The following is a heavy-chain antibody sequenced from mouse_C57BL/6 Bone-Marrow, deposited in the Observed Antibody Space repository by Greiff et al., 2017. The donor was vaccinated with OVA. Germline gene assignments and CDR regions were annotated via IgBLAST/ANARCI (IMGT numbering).Heavy chain of an antibody. CDR1: GYPFTSYW. CDR2: IDPSDSYT. CDR3: ARSDGYYVGYYYAMDD. D-gene: IGHD2-3*01. J-gene: IGHJ4*01. Sequence: QVQLQQPGAELVRPGTSVKLSCKASGYPFTSYWMHWVQQRPGQGLEWIGVIDPSDSYTNYNQTFKGKATLPVDTSSSTAYMQLSSLTSEDSAVYYCARSDGYYVGYYYAMDDWGQGTSVTVSS. V-gene: IGHV1-59*01.